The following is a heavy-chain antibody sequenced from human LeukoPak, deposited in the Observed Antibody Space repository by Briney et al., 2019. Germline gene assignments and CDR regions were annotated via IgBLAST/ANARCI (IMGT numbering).Heavy chain of an antibody. CDR3: ARHIDRGWSYNWFDP. CDR2: IYYSGST. V-gene: IGHV4-59*08. Sequence: SETLSLTCTVSGGSISSYYWSWIRQPPGKGLEWIGYIYYSGSTNYNPYLKSRVTISVDTYKNQCSLKLSSVTAADTAVYYCARHIDRGWSYNWFDPWGQGTLVTVSS. J-gene: IGHJ5*02. D-gene: IGHD6-19*01. CDR1: GGSISSYY.